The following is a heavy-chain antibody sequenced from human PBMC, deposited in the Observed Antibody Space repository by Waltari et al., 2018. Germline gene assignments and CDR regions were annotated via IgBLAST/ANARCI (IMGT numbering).Heavy chain of an antibody. D-gene: IGHD4-4*01. CDR3: AVLGNYPPGMDV. J-gene: IGHJ6*02. CDR1: GATFSSYS. V-gene: IGHV1-69*08. CDR2: IIPIFGTA. Sequence: QVQLVQSGAEVKKPGSSVKVSCKASGATFSSYSISWVRQPPGQGLEWMGRIIPIFGTANYAQKFQGRVTITADKSTSTAYMELSSLRSEDTAVYYCAVLGNYPPGMDVWGQGTTVTVSS.